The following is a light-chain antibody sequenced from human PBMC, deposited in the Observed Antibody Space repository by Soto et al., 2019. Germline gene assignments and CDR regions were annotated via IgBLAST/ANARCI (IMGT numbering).Light chain of an antibody. V-gene: IGKV1-39*01. CDR3: QQSYSNRFT. CDR1: QSITRY. CDR2: DAS. Sequence: DIQMTQSPSSLSASVGVRVNITCRASQSITRYLTWYQQKPGKAPKLLIYDASSLQRGVPPRFSGTRAGTEFTLTGSSLEPEDFAAYYGQQSYSNRFTFCHGTTVDVK. J-gene: IGKJ3*01.